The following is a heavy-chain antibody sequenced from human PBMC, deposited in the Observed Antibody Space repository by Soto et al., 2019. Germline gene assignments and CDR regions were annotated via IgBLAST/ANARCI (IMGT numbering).Heavy chain of an antibody. CDR1: GGSISSYY. D-gene: IGHD2-2*01. V-gene: IGHV4-59*12. CDR3: ARVGYCSSTSCYPLDY. Sequence: SETLSLTCTVSGGSISSYYWSWIRQPPGKGLEWIGYIYYSGSTNYNPSLKSRVTISVDTSKNQFSLKLSSVTAADTAVYYCARVGYCSSTSCYPLDYWGQGTLVTVSS. J-gene: IGHJ4*02. CDR2: IYYSGST.